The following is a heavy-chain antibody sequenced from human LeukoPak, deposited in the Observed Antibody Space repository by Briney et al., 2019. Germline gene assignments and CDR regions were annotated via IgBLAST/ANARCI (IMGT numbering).Heavy chain of an antibody. V-gene: IGHV6-1*01. J-gene: IGHJ4*02. CDR3: ARRLRLVGSPGRPFDY. CDR2: TYYRSKWYN. Sequence: SQTLSLTCAISGDSVSSNSAAWNWIRQSPSRGLEWLGRTYYRSKWYNDYAVSVKSRITINPDTSKNQFSLKLSSVTAADTAVYYCARRLRLVGSPGRPFDYWGQGTLVTVSS. D-gene: IGHD4-17*01. CDR1: GDSVSSNSAA.